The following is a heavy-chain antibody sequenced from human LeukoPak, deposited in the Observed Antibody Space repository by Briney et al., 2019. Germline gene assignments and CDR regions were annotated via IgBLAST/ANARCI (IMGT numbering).Heavy chain of an antibody. Sequence: ASVKVSCKASGYTFTGYYMHWVRQATGQGLEWMGWMNPNSGNTAYAQKFQGRVTMTRNTSISTAYMELSSLKSEDTAVYFCARADYDTSASTRKQIDYWGQGTLVTVSS. CDR1: GYTFTGYY. CDR2: MNPNSGNT. D-gene: IGHD3-22*01. CDR3: ARADYDTSASTRKQIDY. V-gene: IGHV1-8*02. J-gene: IGHJ4*02.